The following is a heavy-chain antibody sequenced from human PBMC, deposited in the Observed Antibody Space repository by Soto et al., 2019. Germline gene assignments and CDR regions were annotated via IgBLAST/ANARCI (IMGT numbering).Heavy chain of an antibody. CDR1: GDSVSSNSAA. J-gene: IGHJ4*02. CDR2: TYYRSKWYN. Sequence: SQTLSLTCAISGDSVSSNSAAWNWIRQSPSRGLEWLGRTYYRSKWYNDYAVSMKSRITINPDTSKNQFSLQLNSVTPEDTAVYYCARVGGNYYDSSGYDYWGQGTLVTVSS. V-gene: IGHV6-1*01. D-gene: IGHD3-22*01. CDR3: ARVGGNYYDSSGYDY.